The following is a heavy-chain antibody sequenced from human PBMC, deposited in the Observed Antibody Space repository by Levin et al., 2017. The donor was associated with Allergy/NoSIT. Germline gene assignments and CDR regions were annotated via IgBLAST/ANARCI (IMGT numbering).Heavy chain of an antibody. CDR2: ISYDGSNK. D-gene: IGHD3-22*01. CDR1: GFTFSSYG. V-gene: IGHV3-30*18. CDR3: ANPYYYDSSGYPRDY. Sequence: GGSLRLSCAASGFTFSSYGMHWVRQAPGKGLEWVAVISYDGSNKYYADSVKGRFTISRDNSKNTLYLQMNSLRAEDTAVYYCANPYYYDSSGYPRDYWGQGTLVTVSS. J-gene: IGHJ4*02.